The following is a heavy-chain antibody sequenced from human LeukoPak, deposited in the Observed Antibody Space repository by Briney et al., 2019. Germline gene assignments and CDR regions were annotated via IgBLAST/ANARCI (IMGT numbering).Heavy chain of an antibody. CDR2: VIPIFGTA. J-gene: IGHJ5*02. CDR3: ARKYCSGGSCQINNWFDP. Sequence: SVKVSCKASGGTFSSYAISWVRQAPGQGLEWMGGVIPIFGTANYAQKFQGRGTITADESTSTAHMELSSLRSEDTAVYYCARKYCSGGSCQINNWFDPWGQGTLVTVSS. CDR1: GGTFSSYA. D-gene: IGHD2-15*01. V-gene: IGHV1-69*01.